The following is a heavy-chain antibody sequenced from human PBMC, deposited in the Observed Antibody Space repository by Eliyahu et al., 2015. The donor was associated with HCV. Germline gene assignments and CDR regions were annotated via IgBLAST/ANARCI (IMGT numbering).Heavy chain of an antibody. CDR2: ISSSGSTI. V-gene: IGHV3-48*03. D-gene: IGHD3-22*01. Sequence: EVQLVESGGGLVQPGGSLRLSCAASGFTFSSYEMXWVRXAPGKGLEWVSYISSSGSTIYYADSVKGRFTISRDNAKNSLYLQMNSLRAEDTAVYYCAREKWEYYYDSSGYYPNFDYWGQGTLVTVSS. J-gene: IGHJ4*02. CDR1: GFTFSSYE. CDR3: AREKWEYYYDSSGYYPNFDY.